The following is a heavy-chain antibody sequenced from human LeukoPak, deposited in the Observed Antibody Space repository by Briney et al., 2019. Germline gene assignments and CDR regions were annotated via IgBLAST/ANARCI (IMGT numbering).Heavy chain of an antibody. CDR3: ARATPDTAMDYYFDY. D-gene: IGHD5-18*01. CDR1: SGSISSGGYS. V-gene: IGHV4-30-2*01. Sequence: SETLSLTCAVSSGSISSGGYSWSWIRQPPGKGLEWIGYIYHSGSTYYNPSLKSRVTISVDRSKNQFSLKLSSVTAADTAVYYCARATPDTAMDYYFDYWGQGTLVTVSS. J-gene: IGHJ4*02. CDR2: IYHSGST.